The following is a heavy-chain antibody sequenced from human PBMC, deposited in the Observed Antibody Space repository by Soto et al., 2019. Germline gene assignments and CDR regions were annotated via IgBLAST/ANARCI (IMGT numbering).Heavy chain of an antibody. CDR2: IYPGDSDT. J-gene: IGHJ4*02. V-gene: IGHV5-51*01. CDR1: GYSFTSYW. CDR3: ARRSPLYYDFWSGPQYYFDY. D-gene: IGHD3-3*01. Sequence: GESLKISCNGSGYSFTSYWIGWVRQMPGKGLEWMGIIYPGDSDTRYSPSFQGQVTISADKSISTAYLQWSSLKASDTAMYYCARRSPLYYDFWSGPQYYFDYWGQGTLVTVSS.